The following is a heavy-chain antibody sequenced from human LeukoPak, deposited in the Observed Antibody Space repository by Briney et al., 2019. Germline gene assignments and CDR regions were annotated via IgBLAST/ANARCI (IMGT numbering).Heavy chain of an antibody. CDR2: MYYSGGDT. D-gene: IGHD3-16*01. CDR3: ARGHYGFDS. CDR1: GGSISGYY. J-gene: IGHJ5*01. Sequence: LETLSLTCTVFGGSISGYYWSWLRQPPGKGLEWIAYMYYSGGDTDYNPSLNSRVAISVDTSTNQVSLKLRSVTAADTAVYYCARGHYGFDSWGQGILVTVSS. V-gene: IGHV4-59*08.